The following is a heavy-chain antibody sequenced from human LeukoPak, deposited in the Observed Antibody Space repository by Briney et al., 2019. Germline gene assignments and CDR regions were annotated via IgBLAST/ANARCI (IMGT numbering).Heavy chain of an antibody. CDR2: IYHSGST. D-gene: IGHD3-16*01. Sequence: SETLSLTCAVSGYSIRSDYYWAWIRQPPGKGVEWIGNIYHSGSTYYNPSLNSRVTISVDTSKNQFSLRLSSVTAADTAVFYCARVMGYYYYMDVWGTGTTVTVSS. CDR1: GYSIRSDYY. V-gene: IGHV4-38-2*01. J-gene: IGHJ6*03. CDR3: ARVMGYYYYMDV.